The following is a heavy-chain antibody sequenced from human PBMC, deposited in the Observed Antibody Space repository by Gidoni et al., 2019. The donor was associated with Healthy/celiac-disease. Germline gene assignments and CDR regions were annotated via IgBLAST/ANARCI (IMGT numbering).Heavy chain of an antibody. CDR2: INHSGST. D-gene: IGHD3-22*01. J-gene: IGHJ4*02. CDR1: GGYFSGYY. Sequence: QVQLQQWGAGLLKHSETLSLPCAVYGGYFSGYYWSWIRQPPGKGLEWIGEINHSGSTNYNPSLKSLVTISVDTSKNQFSLKLSSVTAADTAVYYCARGAKRYYDSSGHIDYWGQGTLVTVSS. V-gene: IGHV4-34*01. CDR3: ARGAKRYYDSSGHIDY.